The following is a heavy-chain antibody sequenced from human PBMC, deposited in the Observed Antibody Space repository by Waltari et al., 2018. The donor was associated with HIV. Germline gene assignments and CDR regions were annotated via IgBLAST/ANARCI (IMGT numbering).Heavy chain of an antibody. V-gene: IGHV1-45*02. CDR1: GYTFTYRY. J-gene: IGHJ6*02. D-gene: IGHD3-10*01. CDR3: ARSRDYGSGKDYDMDV. CDR2: ITPFNGNT. Sequence: QMQLVQSGAEVKKTGSSVKVSCKASGYTFTYRYLHWVRQAPGQALEWMGWITPFNGNTNYAQKFQDRVTITRDRSMSTAYMELSSLRVEDTAMYYCARSRDYGSGKDYDMDVWGQGTTVTVSS.